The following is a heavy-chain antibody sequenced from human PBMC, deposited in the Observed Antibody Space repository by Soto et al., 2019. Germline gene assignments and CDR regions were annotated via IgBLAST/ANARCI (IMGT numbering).Heavy chain of an antibody. Sequence: SVKVSCKASGGTFSSYAISWVRQAPGQGLEWMGWIIPIFVTANYAQKFQGRVSVTADESTSTAYMELSSLRSEDTAVYYFARDDVAMVTRYYYGMDVWGTGTTVTVA. V-gene: IGHV1-69*13. J-gene: IGHJ6*04. CDR2: IIPIFVTA. CDR3: ARDDVAMVTRYYYGMDV. CDR1: GGTFSSYA. D-gene: IGHD5-18*01.